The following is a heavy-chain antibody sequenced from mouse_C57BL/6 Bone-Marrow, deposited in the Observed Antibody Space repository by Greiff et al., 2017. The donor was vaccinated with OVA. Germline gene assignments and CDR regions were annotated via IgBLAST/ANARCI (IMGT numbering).Heavy chain of an antibody. CDR2: IDPENGDT. V-gene: IGHV14-4*01. D-gene: IGHD2-4*01. CDR3: TSLYYDYVGYYAMDY. CDR1: GFNIKDDY. J-gene: IGHJ4*01. Sequence: VQLQQSGAELVRPGASVKLSCTASGFNIKDDYMHWVKQRPEQGLEWIGWIDPENGDTEYASQFQGNATISADTSSNTAYLQISSLTSEDTAVYYCTSLYYDYVGYYAMDYWGQGTSVTVSS.